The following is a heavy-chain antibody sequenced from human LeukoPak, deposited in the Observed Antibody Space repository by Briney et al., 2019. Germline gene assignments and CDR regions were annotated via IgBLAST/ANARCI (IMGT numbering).Heavy chain of an antibody. CDR2: IHYNGNT. CDR3: ARDVRDSSGFYLRAFDY. D-gene: IGHD3-22*01. Sequence: SETLSLTCTVSGGSIRSFDNYWVWIRQPPGKGLEWIGGIHYNGNTYYYPSLKSRVTISVDTSKNQFSLRLSSVTAADTAVYYCARDVRDSSGFYLRAFDYWGQGTLVTVSS. J-gene: IGHJ4*02. CDR1: GGSIRSFDNY. V-gene: IGHV4-39*07.